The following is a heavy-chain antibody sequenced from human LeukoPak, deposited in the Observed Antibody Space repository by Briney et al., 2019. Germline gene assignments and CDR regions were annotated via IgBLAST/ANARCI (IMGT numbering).Heavy chain of an antibody. D-gene: IGHD5-12*01. CDR1: GYTFTGYY. Sequence: ASVKVSCKASGYTFTGYYMHWVRQAPGQGLEWMGWINPNSGGTNYAQKFQGRVTMTRDTSISTAYMELSRLRSDDTAVYYCARDGGYGPHYYYYYMDVWGKGTTVTVSS. CDR2: INPNSGGT. J-gene: IGHJ6*03. CDR3: ARDGGYGPHYYYYYMDV. V-gene: IGHV1-2*02.